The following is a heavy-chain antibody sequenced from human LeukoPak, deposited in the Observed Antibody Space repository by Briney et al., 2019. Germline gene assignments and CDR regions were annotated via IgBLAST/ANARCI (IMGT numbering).Heavy chain of an antibody. CDR2: IYYSGST. Sequence: SETLSLTCTVSGGSISSSSYYWGWIRQPPGKGLEWIGSIYYSGSTYYNPSLKSRVTISVDTSKNQFSLKLSSVTAADTAVYYCARAIWFGEGHDYWGQGTLVTVSS. V-gene: IGHV4-39*07. CDR1: GGSISSSSYY. CDR3: ARAIWFGEGHDY. J-gene: IGHJ4*02. D-gene: IGHD3-10*01.